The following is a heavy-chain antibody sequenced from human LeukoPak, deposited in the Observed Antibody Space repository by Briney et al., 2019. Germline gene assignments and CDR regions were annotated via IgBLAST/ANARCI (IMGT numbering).Heavy chain of an antibody. J-gene: IGHJ4*02. D-gene: IGHD6-19*01. CDR3: ARDSSGGTRYFDY. CDR1: GFTFSSHG. Sequence: PGGSLRRSCAASGFTFSSHGMHWVRQAPGKGLEWVAVIWYDGSNKYYADSVKGRLTISRDNSKNTLFLQMNSLRAEDTGVYYCARDSSGGTRYFDYWGQGILVTVSS. CDR2: IWYDGSNK. V-gene: IGHV3-33*01.